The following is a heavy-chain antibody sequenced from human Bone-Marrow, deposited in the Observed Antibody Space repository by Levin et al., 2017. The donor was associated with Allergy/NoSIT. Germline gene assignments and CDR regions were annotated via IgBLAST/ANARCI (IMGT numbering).Heavy chain of an antibody. CDR3: ARDSFDLVGTEPDY. D-gene: IGHD2-21*02. Sequence: GASVKVSCKTSGHTFSGYNIHWVRQAPGQGLEWMGWMNPNSGDTNYAQKFQGRVTMTTDTSTSTAYMELGSLTSDDTAVYFCARDSFDLVGTEPDYWGQGTLVTVSS. V-gene: IGHV1-2*02. J-gene: IGHJ4*02. CDR1: GHTFSGYN. CDR2: MNPNSGDT.